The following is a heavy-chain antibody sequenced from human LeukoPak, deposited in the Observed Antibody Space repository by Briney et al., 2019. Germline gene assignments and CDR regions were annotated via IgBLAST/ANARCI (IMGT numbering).Heavy chain of an antibody. D-gene: IGHD6-13*01. J-gene: IGHJ4*02. CDR3: ARIPQAAAGYFDY. V-gene: IGHV3-23*01. Sequence: GGSLRLSCAASGFTFSSYAMSWVRQAPGKGLEWVSAISGSGGSTYYADSVKGRFTISRDNYKNTLYLQMNSLRAEDTAVYYCARIPQAAAGYFDYWGQGTLVTVSS. CDR1: GFTFSSYA. CDR2: ISGSGGST.